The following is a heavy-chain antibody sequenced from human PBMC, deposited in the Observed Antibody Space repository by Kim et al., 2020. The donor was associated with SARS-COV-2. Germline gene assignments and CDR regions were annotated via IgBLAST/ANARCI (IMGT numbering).Heavy chain of an antibody. CDR1: GFSFSDYA. CDR2: IRCKANNKEN. D-gene: IGHD3-3*02. Sequence: GGSLRLSCAASGFSFSDYAMHWVRQASGKGLEWVAGIRCKANNKENAYAASGRGTFSISSDEYKLSVHLHMIRPKAEDMYVYFRARFPEPTLAFCDAID. V-gene: IGHV3-73*01. J-gene: IGHJ3*02. CDR3: ARFPEPTLAFCDAID.